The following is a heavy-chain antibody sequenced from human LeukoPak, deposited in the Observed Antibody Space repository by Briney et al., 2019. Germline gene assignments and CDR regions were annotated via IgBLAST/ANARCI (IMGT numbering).Heavy chain of an antibody. CDR1: GGSISSYY. CDR3: ARRQYGDVFTWFDP. Sequence: SGPTLVKPSETLSLTCTVSGGSISSYYWSWIRQPPGKGLEWIGYIYYSGSTKYNPSLKSRVTISVDTSKNQFSLKLTSVTAADTAVYYCARRQYGDVFTWFDPWGQGTLVTVSS. V-gene: IGHV4-59*08. CDR2: IYYSGST. J-gene: IGHJ5*02. D-gene: IGHD4-17*01.